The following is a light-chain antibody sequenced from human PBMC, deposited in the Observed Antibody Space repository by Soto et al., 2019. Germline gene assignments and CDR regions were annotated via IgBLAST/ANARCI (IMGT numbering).Light chain of an antibody. Sequence: QSVLPQPPSVSGSPGQSVTISCTGTSTDFVSYNRVSWYQQPPGTAPKLMIYEGSKRPSGVSNRFSGSKSGNTASLTISGLQAEDEAYYYCCSYAGSSYYVFGSGTKVTVL. V-gene: IGLV2-23*01. J-gene: IGLJ1*01. CDR2: EGS. CDR1: STDFVSYNR. CDR3: CSYAGSSYYV.